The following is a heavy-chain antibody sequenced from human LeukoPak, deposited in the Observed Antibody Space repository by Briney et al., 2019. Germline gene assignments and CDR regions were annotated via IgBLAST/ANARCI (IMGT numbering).Heavy chain of an antibody. D-gene: IGHD2-21*02. CDR1: GFTFSSYW. CDR2: INSDGSST. Sequence: GGSLRLSCAASGFTFSSYWMHWVRQAPGKGLVWVSRINSDGSSTSYADSVKGRFTISRDNSKNTLYLQMNSLRAEDTAVYYCARTYCGGDCYGYWYFDLWGRGTLVTVSS. V-gene: IGHV3-74*01. J-gene: IGHJ2*01. CDR3: ARTYCGGDCYGYWYFDL.